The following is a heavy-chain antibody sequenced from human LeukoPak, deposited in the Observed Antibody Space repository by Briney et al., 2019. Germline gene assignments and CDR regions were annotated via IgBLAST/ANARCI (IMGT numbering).Heavy chain of an antibody. V-gene: IGHV3-48*01. CDR2: IGSSGNTI. D-gene: IGHD6-19*01. Sequence: PGGSLRLSCAASGFTFSGYIMNWVSQAPGKGLEWVSFIGSSGNTIYYADSVKGRFTVSRDNAKNSLYLQMNSLRAEDTAVYYCARDQWLDYWGQGTLVTVSS. CDR3: ARDQWLDY. CDR1: GFTFSGYI. J-gene: IGHJ4*02.